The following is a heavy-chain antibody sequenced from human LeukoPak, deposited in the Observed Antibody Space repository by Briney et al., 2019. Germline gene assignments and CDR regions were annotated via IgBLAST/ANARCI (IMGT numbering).Heavy chain of an antibody. J-gene: IGHJ5*02. CDR1: GFTVSSNY. CDR3: ARGGLGNWFDP. Sequence: PGGPLRLSCAASGFTVSSNYMSWVRQAPGKGLEWVSVIYSGGSTYYADSVKGRFTISRHNSKNTLYLQMSSLRVEDTAVYYCARGGLGNWFDPWGQGTLVTVSS. D-gene: IGHD3/OR15-3a*01. CDR2: IYSGGST. V-gene: IGHV3-53*04.